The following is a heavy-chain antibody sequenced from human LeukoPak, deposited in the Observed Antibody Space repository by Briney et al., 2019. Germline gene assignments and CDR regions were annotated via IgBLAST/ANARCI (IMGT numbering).Heavy chain of an antibody. CDR1: GFTFSSYA. CDR3: ARDSALAQAVMFDY. Sequence: PGGSLRLSCAASGFTFSSYAMSWVRQPPGKGLEWIGEINHSGSTNYNPSLKSRVTISVDTSKNQFSLKLSSVTAADTAVYYCARDSALAQAVMFDYWGQGTLVTVSS. V-gene: IGHV4-34*01. J-gene: IGHJ4*02. D-gene: IGHD6-19*01. CDR2: INHSGST.